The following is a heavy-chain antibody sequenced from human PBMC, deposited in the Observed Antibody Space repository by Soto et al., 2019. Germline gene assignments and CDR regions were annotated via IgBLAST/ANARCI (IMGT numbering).Heavy chain of an antibody. V-gene: IGHV3-74*01. CDR1: GFPFSSYW. D-gene: IGHD3-3*01. J-gene: IGHJ5*02. CDR2: INSDGSST. Sequence: GGSLRLSCAASGFPFSSYWMHWVRQAPGKGLVWVSRINSDGSSTSYADSVKGRFTISRDNAKNTLYLQMNSLRAEDTAVYYCARDPADFGVVSNWFDPWGQGTLVTVSS. CDR3: ARDPADFGVVSNWFDP.